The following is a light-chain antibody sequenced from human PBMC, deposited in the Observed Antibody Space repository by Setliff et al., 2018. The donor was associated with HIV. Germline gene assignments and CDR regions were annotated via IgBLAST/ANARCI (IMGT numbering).Light chain of an antibody. J-gene: IGLJ2*01. CDR1: TSDVGAYNY. Sequence: QSALTQPASVSGSPGQSITISCTGSTSDVGAYNYVSWYQQHPGKAPKLMIYEVSNRPSGASSRFSGSKSGNTASLTISGLQAEDEADYYCNSYTSSSTVVFGGGTKVTVL. V-gene: IGLV2-14*01. CDR2: EVS. CDR3: NSYTSSSTVV.